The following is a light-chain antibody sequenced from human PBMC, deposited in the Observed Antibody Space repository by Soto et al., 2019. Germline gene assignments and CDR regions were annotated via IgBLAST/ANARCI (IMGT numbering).Light chain of an antibody. CDR2: AAS. CDR3: QQYGRT. J-gene: IGKJ2*01. V-gene: IGKV1-9*01. Sequence: IQLTQSPSSLSASVGDRVTITCRASQGISSYLAWYQQKPGKAPKLLIYAASTRATGIPDRFRGSGSGTDFTLTINRLEPEDFAVYYCQQYGRTFGQGTKVDIK. CDR1: QGISSY.